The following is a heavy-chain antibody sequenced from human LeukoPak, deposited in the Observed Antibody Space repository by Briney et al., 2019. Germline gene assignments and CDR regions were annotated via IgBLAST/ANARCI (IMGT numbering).Heavy chain of an antibody. J-gene: IGHJ4*02. CDR2: ISGSGGST. CDR1: GFTFSSYA. CDR3: AKGDAESCSSTSCPFDY. V-gene: IGHV3-23*01. Sequence: GGSLRLSCAASGFTFSSYAMSWVRQAPGKGLEWVSAISGSGGSTYYADSVKGRFTISRDNSKNTLYLQMNSLRAEDTAVYYCAKGDAESCSSTSCPFDYWGQGTLVTVSS. D-gene: IGHD2-2*01.